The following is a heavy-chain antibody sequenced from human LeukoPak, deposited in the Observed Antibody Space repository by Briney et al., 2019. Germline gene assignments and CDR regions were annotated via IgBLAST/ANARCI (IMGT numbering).Heavy chain of an antibody. D-gene: IGHD5-18*01. CDR1: GGSISSYY. Sequence: SETLSLTCTVSGGSISSYYWSWIRQPPGKGLEWIGYIYYSGSTYYNPSLKSRVTISVDTSKNQFSLKLSSVTAADTAVYYCARGPYTAMEYYFDYWGQGTLVTVSS. V-gene: IGHV4-59*12. CDR3: ARGPYTAMEYYFDY. CDR2: IYYSGST. J-gene: IGHJ4*02.